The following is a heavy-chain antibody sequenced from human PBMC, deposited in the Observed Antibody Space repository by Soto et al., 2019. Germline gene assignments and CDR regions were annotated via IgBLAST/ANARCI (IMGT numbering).Heavy chain of an antibody. V-gene: IGHV3-15*07. CDR2: IKSKTDGGTT. Sequence: GGSQRLSSTASGFTFGNAWMNWVRQAPGKGLEWVGRIKSKTDGGTTDYAAPVKGRFTISRDDSKTTLYLQMNSLKTEDTAVYYCTTLSITIFGVVLMDVWGQGTTVTVSS. D-gene: IGHD3-3*01. CDR3: TTLSITIFGVVLMDV. CDR1: GFTFGNAW. J-gene: IGHJ6*02.